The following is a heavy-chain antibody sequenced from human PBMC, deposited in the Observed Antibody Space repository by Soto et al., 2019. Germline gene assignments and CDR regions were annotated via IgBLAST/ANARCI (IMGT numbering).Heavy chain of an antibody. J-gene: IGHJ6*02. CDR1: GYSFTSYW. CDR2: IYPGGSDA. Sequence: GESLKISCKGSGYSFTSYWIGWVRQMPGKGLEWMGIIYPGGSDARYSPSFQGQVTISADKSISTTYLHWSSLKASDTAMYYCARHVAGARDYYYYGMDVWGQGTTVTVYS. V-gene: IGHV5-51*01. D-gene: IGHD1-26*01. CDR3: ARHVAGARDYYYYGMDV.